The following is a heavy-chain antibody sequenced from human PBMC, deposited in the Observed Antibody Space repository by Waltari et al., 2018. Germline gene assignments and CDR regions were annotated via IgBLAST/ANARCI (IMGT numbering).Heavy chain of an antibody. D-gene: IGHD1-1*01. Sequence: QVQLQESGPGLVKPSETLSLTCTVSGGSISRYYWSWIRQPAGKGLEWIGRIYTSGSTNYNPSLKSRVTMSVDTSKNQFSLKLSSVTAADTAVYYCARDLWNRRGRAFDIWGQGTMVTVSS. J-gene: IGHJ3*02. CDR2: IYTSGST. CDR1: GGSISRYY. CDR3: ARDLWNRRGRAFDI. V-gene: IGHV4-4*07.